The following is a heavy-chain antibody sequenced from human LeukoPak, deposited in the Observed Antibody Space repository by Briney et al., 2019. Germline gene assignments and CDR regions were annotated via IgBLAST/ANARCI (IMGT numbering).Heavy chain of an antibody. J-gene: IGHJ4*02. Sequence: PGRSLRLSCAASGFTFSSYGMHWVRQAPGKGLEWVAVIWYDGSNKYYADSVKGRLTISRDNSKNTLYLQMNSLRAEDTAVYYCAKAREPKLRYFDWLCDYWGQGTLVTVSS. CDR3: AKAREPKLRYFDWLCDY. D-gene: IGHD3-9*01. V-gene: IGHV3-33*06. CDR1: GFTFSSYG. CDR2: IWYDGSNK.